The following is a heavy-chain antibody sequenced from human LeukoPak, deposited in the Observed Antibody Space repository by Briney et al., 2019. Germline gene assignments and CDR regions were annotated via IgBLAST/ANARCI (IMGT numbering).Heavy chain of an antibody. CDR1: GSTFDDYA. Sequence: PGGSLRLSCAASGSTFDDYAMHWVRQAPGKGLEWVSGISWNSGSIGYADSVKGRFTISRDNAKNSLYLQMNSLRAEDTAVYYCAREGYGDYYFDYWGQGTLVTVSS. D-gene: IGHD4-17*01. V-gene: IGHV3-9*01. CDR2: ISWNSGSI. CDR3: AREGYGDYYFDY. J-gene: IGHJ4*02.